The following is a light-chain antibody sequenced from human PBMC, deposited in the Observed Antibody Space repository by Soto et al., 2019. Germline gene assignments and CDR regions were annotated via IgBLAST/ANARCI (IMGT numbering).Light chain of an antibody. Sequence: AIRLTQSPSSLSASTGDRVTITCRASQGISSYLAWYQQKPGKAPKLLIYAASTLQSGVPSRFSGSGSGTDFTLAIRCLQSEDFATYYCQQYYSYPYTFGQGTKLESK. V-gene: IGKV1-8*01. CDR3: QQYYSYPYT. CDR2: AAS. CDR1: QGISSY. J-gene: IGKJ2*01.